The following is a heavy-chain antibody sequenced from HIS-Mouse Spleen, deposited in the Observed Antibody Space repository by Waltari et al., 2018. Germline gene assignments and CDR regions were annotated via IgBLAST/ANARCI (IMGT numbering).Heavy chain of an antibody. CDR2: ISSSSSYI. CDR3: ARGGSYSDLDY. J-gene: IGHJ4*02. CDR1: GFTFSSYI. D-gene: IGHD1-26*01. Sequence: EVQLVESGGGLVKPGGSLRLSGAASGFTFSSYIMHWGRQAPGKGLEWVSSISSSSSYIYYADSVKGRFTISRDNAKNSLYLQMNSLRAEDTAVYYCARGGSYSDLDYWGQGTLVTVSS. V-gene: IGHV3-21*01.